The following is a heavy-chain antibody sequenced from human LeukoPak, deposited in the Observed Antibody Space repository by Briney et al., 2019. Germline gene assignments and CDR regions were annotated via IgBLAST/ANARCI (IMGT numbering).Heavy chain of an antibody. CDR3: AKDCYILTGYYPTSYFDY. Sequence: GGSLRLSCAASGFTFSSYGMHWVRQAPGKGLEWVAVISNDGNNKYYADSVKGRFTISGDNSKNTLYLQMNSLRAEDTAVYFCAKDCYILTGYYPTSYFDYWGQGTLVTVSS. J-gene: IGHJ4*02. CDR2: ISNDGNNK. V-gene: IGHV3-30*18. D-gene: IGHD3-9*01. CDR1: GFTFSSYG.